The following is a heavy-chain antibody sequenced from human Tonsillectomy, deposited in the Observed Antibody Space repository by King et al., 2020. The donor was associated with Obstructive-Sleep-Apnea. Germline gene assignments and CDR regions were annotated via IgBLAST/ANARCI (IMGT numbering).Heavy chain of an antibody. D-gene: IGHD6-13*01. V-gene: IGHV1-46*03. Sequence: VQLVKSGAEVKKPGASVKVSCKASGYTFSFYYIHWVRQAPGQGLEWVGIINPSGGSTTYAQKFQGRVTMTRDTSTSTVYMEVSSLRSEDTAVYYCARAITEAGTVRFDPWGQGTLVTVSS. CDR1: GYTFSFYY. J-gene: IGHJ5*02. CDR3: ARAITEAGTVRFDP. CDR2: INPSGGST.